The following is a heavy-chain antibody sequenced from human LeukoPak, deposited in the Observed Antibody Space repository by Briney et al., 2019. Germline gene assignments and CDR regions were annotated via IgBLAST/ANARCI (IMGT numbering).Heavy chain of an antibody. V-gene: IGHV3-30-3*01. CDR3: VSERQDTIVHTGAFHF. Sequence: GRSRRLACALSGFTFTNQFIHWVRQAANKGLEWVGSIVTDVSQTFYRRSGKGRFTISRDNSENKLYLQMNSVRAEDTAVYLCVSERQDTIVHTGAFHFWGQETRHSVS. CDR2: IVTDVSQT. CDR1: GFTFTNQF. J-gene: IGHJ3*01. D-gene: IGHD1-14*01.